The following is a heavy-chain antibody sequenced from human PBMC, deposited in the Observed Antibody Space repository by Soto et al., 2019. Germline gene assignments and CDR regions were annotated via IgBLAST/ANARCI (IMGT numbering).Heavy chain of an antibody. Sequence: GGSLRLSCAASGFTFSSYAMHWVRQAPGKGLEWVAVISYDGSNKYYADSVKGRFTISRDNSKNTLYLQMNSLRAEDTAVYYCARPSIDAFDIWGQGTMVTVSS. V-gene: IGHV3-30-3*01. CDR3: ARPSIDAFDI. D-gene: IGHD3-3*02. J-gene: IGHJ3*02. CDR1: GFTFSSYA. CDR2: ISYDGSNK.